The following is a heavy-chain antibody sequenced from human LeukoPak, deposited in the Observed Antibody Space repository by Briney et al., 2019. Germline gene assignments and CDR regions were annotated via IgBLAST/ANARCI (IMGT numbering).Heavy chain of an antibody. V-gene: IGHV3-20*04. Sequence: GGYLRLSCAASGFTFDDYGMSWVRQAPGKGLEWVSGINWNGGSTGYADSVKGRFTISRDNAKNSLYLQMNSLRAEDTALYYCARGVGATHPSTYFDYWGQGTLVTVSS. CDR3: ARGVGATHPSTYFDY. CDR1: GFTFDDYG. J-gene: IGHJ4*02. D-gene: IGHD1-26*01. CDR2: INWNGGST.